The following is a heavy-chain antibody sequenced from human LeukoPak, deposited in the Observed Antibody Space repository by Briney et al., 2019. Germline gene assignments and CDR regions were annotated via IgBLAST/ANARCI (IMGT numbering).Heavy chain of an antibody. Sequence: GGSLRLSCAASGGTVSSNYMSWVRQAPGKGLEWVSVIYSGGSTCYADSVKGRFTLSRDNAKNSLYLQMNSLRADDTAVYYCARDQGYCSGGTCYYYGMDVWGQGTPVTVSS. CDR2: IYSGGST. D-gene: IGHD2-15*01. CDR3: ARDQGYCSGGTCYYYGMDV. CDR1: GGTVSSNY. V-gene: IGHV3-66*01. J-gene: IGHJ6*02.